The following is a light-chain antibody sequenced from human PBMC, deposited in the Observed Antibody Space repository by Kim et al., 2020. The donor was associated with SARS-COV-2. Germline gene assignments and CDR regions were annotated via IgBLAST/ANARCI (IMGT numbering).Light chain of an antibody. Sequence: IVMTQSPVTLSVSPGERATLSCRASQSVNSLLAWYQQKPGQAPRLLIYGASSRATGIPARFSGSGSGTEFTLTITSLQSEDSAVYYCQQYDEWPPYSFGQGTKLEI. CDR1: QSVNSL. CDR3: QQYDEWPPYS. CDR2: GAS. V-gene: IGKV3-15*01. J-gene: IGKJ2*03.